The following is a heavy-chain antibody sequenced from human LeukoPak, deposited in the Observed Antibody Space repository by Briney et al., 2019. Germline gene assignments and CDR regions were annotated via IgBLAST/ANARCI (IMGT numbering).Heavy chain of an antibody. CDR2: IKQDGSEK. D-gene: IGHD3-16*01. CDR1: GFTFSSYW. J-gene: IGHJ3*02. V-gene: IGHV3-7*01. CDR3: AKDRVFGGVISHPDAFDI. Sequence: AGGSLRLSCAASGFTFSSYWMSWVRQAPGKGLEWVANIKQDGSEKYYVDSVKGRFTISRDNAKNSLYLQMNSLRAEDTAVYYCAKDRVFGGVISHPDAFDIWGQGTMVTVSS.